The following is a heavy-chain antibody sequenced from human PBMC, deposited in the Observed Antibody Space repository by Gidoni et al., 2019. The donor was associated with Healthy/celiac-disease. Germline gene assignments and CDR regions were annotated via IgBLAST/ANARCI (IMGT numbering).Heavy chain of an antibody. CDR2: IYPGDSDT. V-gene: IGHV5-51*01. CDR3: ARDQAVVAATIDAFDI. Sequence: WVRQMPGKGLEWMGIIYPGDSDTRYSPSFQGQVTISADKSISTAYLQWSSLKASDTAMYYCARDQAVVAATIDAFDIWGQGTMVTVSS. J-gene: IGHJ3*02. D-gene: IGHD2-15*01.